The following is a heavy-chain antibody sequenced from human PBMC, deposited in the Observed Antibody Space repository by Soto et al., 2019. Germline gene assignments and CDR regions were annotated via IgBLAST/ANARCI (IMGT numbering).Heavy chain of an antibody. CDR1: AFSLSCYG. J-gene: IGHJ6*02. CDR2: IGCDGSNK. V-gene: IGHV3-33*01. D-gene: IGHD2-15*01. CDR3: ARVGGQYCSGGSCYYNAGSYYYDGMDV. Sequence: PGGFPSPCCSAAAFSLSCYGQHLGRQARDRRLGGVAVIGCDGSNKYYADSVEGRSTISRDNSKNTVYLQMNSLRAEETAVYYCARVGGQYCSGGSCYYNAGSYYYDGMDVWGQGT.